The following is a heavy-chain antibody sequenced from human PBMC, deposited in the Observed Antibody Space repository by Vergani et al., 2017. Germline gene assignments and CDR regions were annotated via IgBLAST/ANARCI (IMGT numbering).Heavy chain of an antibody. CDR3: ARGERIAAIDY. V-gene: IGHV3-21*01. CDR1: GFTFSSYS. D-gene: IGHD6-25*01. CDR2: ISSSSSYI. J-gene: IGHJ4*02. Sequence: EVQLVESGGGLVKPGGSLRLSCAASGFTFSSYSMNWVRQAPGKGLEWVSSISSSSSYIYYADSVKCRFTISRDNAKNSLYLQMNSLRAEDTAVYYCARGERIAAIDYWGQGTLVTVSS.